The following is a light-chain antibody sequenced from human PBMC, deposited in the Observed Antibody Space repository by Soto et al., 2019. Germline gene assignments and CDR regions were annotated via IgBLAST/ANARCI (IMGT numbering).Light chain of an antibody. V-gene: IGLV2-14*01. CDR1: SSDVGGYNF. CDR3: SSYTSSNTLYV. CDR2: EVS. Sequence: QSALTQPASVSGSPGQSITISCTVASSDVGGYNFVSWYQQHPGKAPKLMIYEVSNRPSGVSYRFSGSKSGNTASLTISGLQAEDEADYYCSSYTSSNTLYVFATGTKVTVL. J-gene: IGLJ1*01.